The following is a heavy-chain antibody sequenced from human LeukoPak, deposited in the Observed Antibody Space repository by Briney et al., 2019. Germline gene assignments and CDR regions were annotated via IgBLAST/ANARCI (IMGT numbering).Heavy chain of an antibody. CDR1: GFTFSNAW. J-gene: IGHJ4*02. CDR2: IKSKTDGGTT. CDR3: TTEQRVSYNWNDY. V-gene: IGHV3-15*01. D-gene: IGHD1-1*01. Sequence: GGSLRLSCAASGFTFSNAWMSWVRQAPGKGLEWVGCIKSKTDGGTTHYAAPVKGRFTISRDDSKNTLYLQMNSLKTEDTAVYYCTTEQRVSYNWNDYWGQGTLVTVSS.